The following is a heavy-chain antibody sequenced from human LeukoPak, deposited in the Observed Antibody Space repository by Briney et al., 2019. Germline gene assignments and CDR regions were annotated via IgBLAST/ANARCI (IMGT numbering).Heavy chain of an antibody. CDR3: ARDYGTGTHVRMDV. CDR1: GYTFTSYG. J-gene: IGHJ6*02. CDR2: IGAYNGNT. D-gene: IGHD1-7*01. V-gene: IGHV1-18*01. Sequence: ASVKVSCKASGYTFTSYGISWVRQAPGQGLEWMGWIGAYNGNTNYAQKLQGRVTMTTDTSTSTAYMELRSLRSDDTAVYYCARDYGTGTHVRMDVWGQGTTVTVSS.